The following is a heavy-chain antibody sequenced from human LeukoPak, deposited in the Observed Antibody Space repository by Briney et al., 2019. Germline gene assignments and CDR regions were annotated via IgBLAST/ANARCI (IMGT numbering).Heavy chain of an antibody. CDR3: ATTPTGDYVWGSYLFDY. CDR2: FDPEDGET. CDR1: GYTLTELS. J-gene: IGHJ4*02. Sequence: ASVKVSCKVSGYTLTELSMHWVRQAPGKGLEWMGGFDPEDGETIYAQKFQGRVTMIEDTSTDTAYMELSSLRSEDTAVYYCATTPTGDYVWGSYLFDYWGQGTLVTVSS. V-gene: IGHV1-24*01. D-gene: IGHD3-16*01.